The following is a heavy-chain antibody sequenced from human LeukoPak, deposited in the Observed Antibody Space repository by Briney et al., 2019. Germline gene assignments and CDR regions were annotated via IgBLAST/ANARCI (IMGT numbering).Heavy chain of an antibody. CDR2: VYTSGST. CDR1: GGSISSYY. D-gene: IGHD1-26*01. CDR3: AGRDY. Sequence: PSGTLSLTCTVSGGSISSYYWSWIRQPAGKGLEWIGRVYTSGSTNYNPSFRSRVTMSVDTSKNQLSLKLSSVTAADTAVYYCAGRDYWGQGTLVTVSS. J-gene: IGHJ4*02. V-gene: IGHV4-4*07.